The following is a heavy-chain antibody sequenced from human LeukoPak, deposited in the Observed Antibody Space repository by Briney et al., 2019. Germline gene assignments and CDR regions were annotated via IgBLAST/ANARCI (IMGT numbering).Heavy chain of an antibody. CDR1: GGSISSYY. J-gene: IGHJ5*02. V-gene: IGHV4-59*08. D-gene: IGHD3-10*01. Sequence: SETLSLTCTVSGGSISSYYWSWIRQPPGKGLEWIGYIYYSGSTNYNPSLKSRVTISVDTSKNQFSLKLSSVTAADTAVYYCAGGGPRRNRLGLGELPKNNGSAPGGQEPLATV. CDR3: AGGGPRRNRLGLGELPKNNGSAP. CDR2: IYYSGST.